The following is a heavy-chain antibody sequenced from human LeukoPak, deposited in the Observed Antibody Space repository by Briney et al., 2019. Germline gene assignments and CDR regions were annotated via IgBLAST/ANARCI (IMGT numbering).Heavy chain of an antibody. V-gene: IGHV3-30*02. CDR3: AKSAMIRGVIGGNWFDS. CDR2: IQYDGSTK. J-gene: IGHJ5*01. D-gene: IGHD3-10*01. Sequence: PGGSLRLSCAASGSTFSSYAMHWVRQAPGKGLEWVTFIQYDGSTKYYADSVRGRFTISRDNSKNTLYLQMNSLRAEDTAVYYCAKSAMIRGVIGGNWFDSWGQGTLVTVSS. CDR1: GSTFSSYA.